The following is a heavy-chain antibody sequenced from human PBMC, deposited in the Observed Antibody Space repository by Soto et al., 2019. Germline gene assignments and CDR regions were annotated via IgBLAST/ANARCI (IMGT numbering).Heavy chain of an antibody. CDR2: ISGSGGST. J-gene: IGHJ4*02. CDR3: AKFCRGSTYYFDY. Sequence: EVQLLESGGGLVQPGGSLRRSCAASGFTFSNYAMTWVRQAPGKGLEWVSAISGSGGSTYYADSVKGRFTISRDNSKNTLYLQMNSLRAEDTAVYYCAKFCRGSTYYFDYWGQGTLVTVSS. V-gene: IGHV3-23*01. D-gene: IGHD3-10*01. CDR1: GFTFSNYA.